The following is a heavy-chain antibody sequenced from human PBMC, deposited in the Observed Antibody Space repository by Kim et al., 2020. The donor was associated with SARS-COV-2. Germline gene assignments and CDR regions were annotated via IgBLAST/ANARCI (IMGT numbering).Heavy chain of an antibody. CDR1: GFTFSSYG. Sequence: GGSLRLSCAASGFTFSSYGMHWVRQAPGKGLEWLAVIWYDGSNKYYADSVKGRFTISRDNSKNTLYLQMNSLRAEDTAVYYCAKDAGSASPAYYFDYWG. D-gene: IGHD6-19*01. J-gene: IGHJ4*01. V-gene: IGHV3-33*06. CDR3: AKDAGSASPAYYFDY. CDR2: IWYDGSNK.